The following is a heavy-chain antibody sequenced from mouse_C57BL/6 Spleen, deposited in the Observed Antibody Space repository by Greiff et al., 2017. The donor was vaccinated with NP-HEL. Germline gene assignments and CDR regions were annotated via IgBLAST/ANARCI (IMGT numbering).Heavy chain of an antibody. CDR3: AREAAQARFAY. J-gene: IGHJ3*01. D-gene: IGHD3-2*02. V-gene: IGHV1-81*01. CDR1: GYTFTSYG. Sequence: VMLVESGAELARPGASVKLSCKASGYTFTSYGISWVKQRTGQGLEWIGEIYPRSGNTYYNEKFKGKATLTADKSSSTAYMELRSLTSEDSAVYFCAREAAQARFAYWGQGTLVTVSA. CDR2: IYPRSGNT.